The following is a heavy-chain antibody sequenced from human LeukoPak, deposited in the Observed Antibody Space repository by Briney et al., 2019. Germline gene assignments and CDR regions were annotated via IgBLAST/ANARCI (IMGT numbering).Heavy chain of an antibody. CDR3: ARERDGYNFPFDY. J-gene: IGHJ4*02. CDR1: GGTFSSYT. CDR2: IIPILGIA. V-gene: IGHV1-69*04. D-gene: IGHD5-24*01. Sequence: SVKVSCKASGGTFSSYTISWVRQAPGQGLEWMGRIIPILGIANYAQKFQGRVTITADKSTSTGYMELSSLRSEDTAVYYCARERDGYNFPFDYWGQGTLVTVSS.